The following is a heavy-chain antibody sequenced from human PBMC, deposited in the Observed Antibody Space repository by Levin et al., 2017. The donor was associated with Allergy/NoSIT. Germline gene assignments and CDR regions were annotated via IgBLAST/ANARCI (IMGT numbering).Heavy chain of an antibody. D-gene: IGHD5-12*01. CDR2: IYVTGST. J-gene: IGHJ6*03. CDR3: ARDLEGFSGYKPDCYMDV. Sequence: SQTLSLTCSVSGDSISRGFYYWSWIRQPAGEGLEWIGRIYVTGSTTYSPSLKSRVTISLDRSKDHVSLKINSVTAADTAVYYCARDLEGFSGYKPDCYMDVWGKGTTVTVSS. CDR1: GDSISRGFYY. V-gene: IGHV4-61*02.